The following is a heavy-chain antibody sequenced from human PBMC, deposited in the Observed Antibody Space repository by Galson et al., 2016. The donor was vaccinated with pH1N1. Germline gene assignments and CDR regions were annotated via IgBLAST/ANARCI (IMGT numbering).Heavy chain of an antibody. CDR2: VNPGGSDI. CDR3: AAQYDFGDYRGGAFDI. CDR1: GYSFTSQW. J-gene: IGHJ3*02. D-gene: IGHD4-17*01. Sequence: QSGAEVKKPGESLKISCKASGYSFTSQWIAWVRQVPGKGLEWVGVVNPGGSDIRYSPSFPGQVTISSDKSISTAYLQWISLRAAATATYYCAAQYDFGDYRGGAFDIWGQGTVVIVSS. V-gene: IGHV5-51*03.